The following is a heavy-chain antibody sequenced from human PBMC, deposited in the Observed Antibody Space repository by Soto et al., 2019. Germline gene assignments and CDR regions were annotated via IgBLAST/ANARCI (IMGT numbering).Heavy chain of an antibody. D-gene: IGHD6-19*01. J-gene: IGHJ3*02. CDR2: MNPNSGNT. CDR3: ARSYSSGWYEDAFDI. V-gene: IGHV1-8*01. CDR1: GYTFTSYD. Sequence: GASVKVSCKASGYTFTSYDINWVRQATGQGLGWMGWMNPNSGNTGYAQKFQGRVTMTRNTSISTAYMELSSLRSEDTAVYYCARSYSSGWYEDAFDIWGQGTMVTVSS.